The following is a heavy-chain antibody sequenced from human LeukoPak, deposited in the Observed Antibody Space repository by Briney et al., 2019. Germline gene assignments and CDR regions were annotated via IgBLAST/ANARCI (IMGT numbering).Heavy chain of an antibody. CDR1: GFTFSDYY. D-gene: IGHD6-13*01. V-gene: IGHV3-11*06. CDR2: ISSSSYT. CDR3: ARVRYSSSWAWEFDY. Sequence: PGGSLRLSCAASGFTFSDYYMSWIRQAPGRGLEWVSYISSSSYTNYADSVKGRFTISRDNAKNSLYLQMNSLRAEDTAVYYCARVRYSSSWAWEFDYWGQGTLVTVSS. J-gene: IGHJ4*02.